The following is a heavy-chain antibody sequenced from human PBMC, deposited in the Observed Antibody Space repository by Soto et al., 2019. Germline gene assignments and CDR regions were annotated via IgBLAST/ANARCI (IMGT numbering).Heavy chain of an antibody. D-gene: IGHD3-3*01. Sequence: GGSLRLSCTAFGFTFSRYAMSWVRQAPGKGLEWVSVIYSGGSTYYADSVKGRFTISRDNSKNTLYLQMNSLRAEDTAVYYCARDKYSPRITIFGSPGPHYYYYGMDVWGQGTTVTVSS. V-gene: IGHV3-53*01. CDR1: GFTFSRYA. J-gene: IGHJ6*02. CDR3: ARDKYSPRITIFGSPGPHYYYYGMDV. CDR2: IYSGGST.